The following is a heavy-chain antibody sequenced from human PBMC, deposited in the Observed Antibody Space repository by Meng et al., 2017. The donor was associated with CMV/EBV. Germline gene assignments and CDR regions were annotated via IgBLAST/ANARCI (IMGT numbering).Heavy chain of an antibody. CDR2: INPSGGST. D-gene: IGHD5-18*01. CDR3: ARDKIQLWPTVGYFDY. J-gene: IGHJ4*02. V-gene: IGHV1-46*01. CDR1: GYTFTSYY. Sequence: VQVVLSGGKVKKPGAPVKLSFKASGYTFTSYYMHWVRQAPGQWLDWMGIINPSGGSTSYAQKFQGRVTMTRDTSTSTVYMELSSLRSEDTAVYYCARDKIQLWPTVGYFDYWGQGTLVTVSS.